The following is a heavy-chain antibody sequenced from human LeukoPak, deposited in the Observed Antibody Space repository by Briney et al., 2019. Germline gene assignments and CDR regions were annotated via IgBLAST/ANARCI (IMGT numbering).Heavy chain of an antibody. Sequence: GGSLRLSCAASGFTFSSYAMHWVRQAPGKGLEYVSAISSNGGSTYYANSVKGRFTISRDNSKNTLYLQMGSLRAEDMAVYYCARGPGVVIPPDYWGQGTLVTVSS. CDR1: GFTFSSYA. V-gene: IGHV3-64*01. D-gene: IGHD3-3*01. CDR3: ARGPGVVIPPDY. CDR2: ISSNGGST. J-gene: IGHJ4*02.